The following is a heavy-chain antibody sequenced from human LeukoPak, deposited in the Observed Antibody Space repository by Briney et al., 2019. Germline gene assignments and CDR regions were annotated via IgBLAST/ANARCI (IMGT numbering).Heavy chain of an antibody. D-gene: IGHD3-22*01. CDR2: IYYSGST. Sequence: SETLSLTYTVSGGSISSYYWSWIRQPPGKGLEWIGYIYYSGSTNYNPSLKSRVTISVDTSKNQFSLKLSSVTAADTAVYYCARDDSSGYYDYWGQGTLVTVSS. V-gene: IGHV4-59*01. CDR1: GGSISSYY. J-gene: IGHJ4*02. CDR3: ARDDSSGYYDY.